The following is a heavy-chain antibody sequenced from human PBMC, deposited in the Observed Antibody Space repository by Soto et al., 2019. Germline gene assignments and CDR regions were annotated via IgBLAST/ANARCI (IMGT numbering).Heavy chain of an antibody. D-gene: IGHD1-26*01. CDR1: GFIFRTYA. Sequence: PRGSLRLSCAASGFIFRTYAMNWVRQAPGKGLEWVSVMVGDGSSSDYADSVRGRFTISRDNSKNTLYLQMNNLRAEDTAVYYCAKDLRPDGRYDLDYWGQGTLVTVSS. CDR2: MVGDGSSS. J-gene: IGHJ4*02. CDR3: AKDLRPDGRYDLDY. V-gene: IGHV3-23*01.